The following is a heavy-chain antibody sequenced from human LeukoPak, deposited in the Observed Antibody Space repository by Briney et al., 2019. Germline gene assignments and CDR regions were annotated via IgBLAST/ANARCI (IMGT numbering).Heavy chain of an antibody. V-gene: IGHV3-49*04. D-gene: IGHD2-21*01. CDR2: IRSKAYRGTT. J-gene: IGHJ6*02. CDR1: GCTFAHHA. Sequence: GGSLRLSCRSRGCTFAHHAMSGVRQAPGRGLAGVGFIRSKAYRGTTEYAPCVKRRFTISRDDSIRIASLQMNSLKKEDTAIYYCARGPIQIWLYSGMDVWGQGTTVIVSS. CDR3: ARGPIQIWLYSGMDV.